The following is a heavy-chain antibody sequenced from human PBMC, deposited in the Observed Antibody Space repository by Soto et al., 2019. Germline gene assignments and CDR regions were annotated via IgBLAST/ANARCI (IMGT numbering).Heavy chain of an antibody. Sequence: GASVKVSCKVSGYTLTELSMHWVRQAPGKGLEWMGGFDPEDGETIYAQKFQGRVTMAEDTSTDTAYMELSSLRSEDTAVYYCATVAYCISTSCYIVMDVWGQGTTVTVSS. J-gene: IGHJ6*02. CDR3: ATVAYCISTSCYIVMDV. CDR2: FDPEDGET. V-gene: IGHV1-24*01. D-gene: IGHD2-2*02. CDR1: GYTLTELS.